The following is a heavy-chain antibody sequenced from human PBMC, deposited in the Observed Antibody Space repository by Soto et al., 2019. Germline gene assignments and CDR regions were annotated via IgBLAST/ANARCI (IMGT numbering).Heavy chain of an antibody. CDR2: IIPNFGTA. D-gene: IGHD4-17*01. CDR1: GGTFSSYA. V-gene: IGHV1-69*01. CDR3: ARGPRYGDSRPLWFDP. J-gene: IGHJ5*02. Sequence: QVQLVQSGAEVKKPGSSVKVSCKASGGTFSSYAISWVRQAPGQGLEWMGGIIPNFGTANYAQKFQGRVTITADEYTSTAYMELSSLRSEDMAVYYCARGPRYGDSRPLWFDPWGQGTLDTVSS.